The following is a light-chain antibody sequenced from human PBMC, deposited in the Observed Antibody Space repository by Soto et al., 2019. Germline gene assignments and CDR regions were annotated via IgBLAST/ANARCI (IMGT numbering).Light chain of an antibody. Sequence: EIVLTQSPGTLSLSPGERATLSCRASQSVSSSYLAWYQQKPGQAPRLLIHGVSTRATGIPDRFSGSGSGTDFTLTISSLQPEDFATYYCQQSYKIPPTFGQGTKVEIK. J-gene: IGKJ2*01. CDR1: QSVSSSY. CDR3: QQSYKIPPT. CDR2: GVS. V-gene: IGKV3-20*01.